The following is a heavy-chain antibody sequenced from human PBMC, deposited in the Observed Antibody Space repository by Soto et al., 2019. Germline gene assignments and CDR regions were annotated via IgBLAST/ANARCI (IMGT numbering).Heavy chain of an antibody. CDR2: IVVGSGNT. CDR1: GFTFSNSA. J-gene: IGHJ4*02. V-gene: IGHV1-58*01. D-gene: IGHD5-18*01. Sequence: AASVKVSCKASGFTFSNSAVQWVRQARGQRLEWIGWIVVGSGNTNYAQKFQERVTITRDMSTTTAYMELSSLRSVDTAVYYCATDKGVSYGYGNYWGRGTLVTVSS. CDR3: ATDKGVSYGYGNY.